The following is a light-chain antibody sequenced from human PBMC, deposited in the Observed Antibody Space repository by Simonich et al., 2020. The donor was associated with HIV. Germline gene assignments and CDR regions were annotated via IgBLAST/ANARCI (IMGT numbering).Light chain of an antibody. V-gene: IGKV3D-20*02. CDR2: DAS. CDR1: QSVSSSY. J-gene: IGKJ4*01. Sequence: DIVMTQSPATLSVSPGERATPSCRASQSVSSSYLAWYQQKPGLAPRLLIYDASSRATGIPDRFSGSGSGTDFTLTISRLEPEDFAVYYCQQRSNWPLTFGGGTKVEIK. CDR3: QQRSNWPLT.